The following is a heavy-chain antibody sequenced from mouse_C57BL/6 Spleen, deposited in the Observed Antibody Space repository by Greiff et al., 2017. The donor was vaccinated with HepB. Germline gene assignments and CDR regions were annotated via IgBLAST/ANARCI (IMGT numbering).Heavy chain of an antibody. CDR3: ARTSSHWYFDV. J-gene: IGHJ1*03. CDR1: GYTFTSYG. CDR2: IYPRSGNT. V-gene: IGHV1-81*01. D-gene: IGHD1-1*01. Sequence: VKLMESGAELARPGASVKLSCKASGYTFTSYGISWVKQRTGQGLEWIGEIYPRSGNTYYNEKFKGKATLTADKSSSTAYMELRSLTSEDSAVYFCARTSSHWYFDVWGTGTTVTVSS.